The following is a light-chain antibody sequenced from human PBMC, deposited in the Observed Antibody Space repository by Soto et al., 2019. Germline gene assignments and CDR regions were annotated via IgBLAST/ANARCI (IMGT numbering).Light chain of an antibody. CDR3: QTWGTGIRV. J-gene: IGLJ2*01. Sequence: QPVLTQSPSASASLGASVKLTCTLSSGHSSYAIAWHQQQPEKGPRYLMKLNSDGSHSKGDGIPGRFSGSSSGAGRYLTISSLQSEDEADYYCQTWGTGIRVFGGGTKLTVL. CDR2: LNSDGSH. CDR1: SGHSSYA. V-gene: IGLV4-69*01.